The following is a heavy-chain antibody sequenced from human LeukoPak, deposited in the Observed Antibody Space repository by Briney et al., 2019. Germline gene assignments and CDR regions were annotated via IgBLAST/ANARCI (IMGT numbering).Heavy chain of an antibody. J-gene: IGHJ6*03. CDR1: GFTFSSYA. D-gene: IGHD3-3*01. V-gene: IGHV3-21*01. Sequence: GGSLRLSCAASGFTFSSYAMSWVRQAPGKGLEWVSSISSSSSYIYYADSVKGRFTISRDNAKNSLYLQMNSLRAEDTAVYYCARDLSDDFWSGYVKNYYMDVWGKGTTVTVSS. CDR2: ISSSSSYI. CDR3: ARDLSDDFWSGYVKNYYMDV.